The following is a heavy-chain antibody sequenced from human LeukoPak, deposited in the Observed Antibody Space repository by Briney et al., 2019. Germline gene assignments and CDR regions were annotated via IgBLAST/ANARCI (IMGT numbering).Heavy chain of an antibody. Sequence: PGGSLRLSCAASGFTFSNAWMSWVRQAPGKGLEWVSSISSSSSYIYYADSVKGRFTISRDNSKNTLYLQMNSLRAEDTAVYYCASPPEFGELYYFDYWGQGTLVTVSS. CDR3: ASPPEFGELYYFDY. CDR2: ISSSSSYI. V-gene: IGHV3-21*01. D-gene: IGHD3-10*01. J-gene: IGHJ4*02. CDR1: GFTFSNAW.